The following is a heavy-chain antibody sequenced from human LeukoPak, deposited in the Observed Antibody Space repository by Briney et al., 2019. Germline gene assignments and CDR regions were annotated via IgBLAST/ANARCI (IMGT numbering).Heavy chain of an antibody. J-gene: IGHJ4*02. D-gene: IGHD3-3*01. Sequence: GGSLRLSCAASGFTFSSYWMSWVRQAPGKGLEWVANIKQDGSEKYYVDSVKGRFTISRDNAKNSLYLQMNSLRAEDTAVYYCARDVRITIFGVVIGPFDYWGQGTLVTVSS. CDR2: IKQDGSEK. CDR3: ARDVRITIFGVVIGPFDY. V-gene: IGHV3-7*01. CDR1: GFTFSSYW.